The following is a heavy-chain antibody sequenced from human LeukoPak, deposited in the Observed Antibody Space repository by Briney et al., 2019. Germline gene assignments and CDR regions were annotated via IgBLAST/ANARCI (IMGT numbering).Heavy chain of an antibody. V-gene: IGHV3-30*02. CDR2: IRYNGNNQ. D-gene: IGHD2-15*01. CDR3: ANTRGYGYYFNY. Sequence: GGSLRLSCAASGFTFNNYGMHWVRQAPGKGLEWVAFIRYNGNNQYYADSVKGRFTISRDSSKNTLYLQVNSLRAEDTAVYYCANTRGYGYYFNYWGQGTLVTVSS. CDR1: GFTFNNYG. J-gene: IGHJ4*02.